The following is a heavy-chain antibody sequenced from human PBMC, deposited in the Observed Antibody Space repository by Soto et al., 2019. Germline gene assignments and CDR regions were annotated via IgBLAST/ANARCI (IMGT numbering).Heavy chain of an antibody. D-gene: IGHD4-4*01. V-gene: IGHV3-73*01. CDR1: GFIFSDSA. Sequence: ALSLRLCCSASGFIFSDSALHWVLQASGKGLEWVGRVRSKDYRYATAYGASVKGRFTISRDDSKNTAYLQMVSMKPEDTAAYFGTNQKRNSPEYWRQGTLVTVSS. J-gene: IGHJ4*02. CDR2: VRSKDYRYAT. CDR3: TNQKRNSPEY.